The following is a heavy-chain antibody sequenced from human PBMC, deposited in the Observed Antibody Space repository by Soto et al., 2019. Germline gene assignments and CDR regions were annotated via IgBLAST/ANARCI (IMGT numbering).Heavy chain of an antibody. V-gene: IGHV3-23*01. CDR1: GFTFSSYA. CDR3: ARRGSGSYYDC. D-gene: IGHD1-26*01. CDR2: ISGSGDST. J-gene: IGHJ4*02. Sequence: EVQLLESGGGLEQPGGSLRLSCAASGFTFSSYAMNWVRQAPGKGLEWVSVISGSGDSTYYADSVKGRFTISRDKSKNTLYLQMNSLRAEDTAVYYCARRGSGSYYDCWGQGTLVTVSS.